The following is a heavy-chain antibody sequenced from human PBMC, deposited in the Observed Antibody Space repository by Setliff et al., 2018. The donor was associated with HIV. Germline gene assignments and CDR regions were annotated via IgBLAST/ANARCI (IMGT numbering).Heavy chain of an antibody. CDR1: GNSFISHY. V-gene: IGHV1-46*01. J-gene: IGHJ4*02. Sequence: ASVKVSCKASGNSFISHYIHWVRQVPGQGLDWMGIISPSDGSTVYTQKFQGRVTMTRDTSTSTAYMELSSLRSEDTAVYYCARSLGDPPYYYGSGSYDNSGYWGQGTPVTVSS. CDR2: ISPSDGST. D-gene: IGHD3-10*01. CDR3: ARSLGDPPYYYGSGSYDNSGY.